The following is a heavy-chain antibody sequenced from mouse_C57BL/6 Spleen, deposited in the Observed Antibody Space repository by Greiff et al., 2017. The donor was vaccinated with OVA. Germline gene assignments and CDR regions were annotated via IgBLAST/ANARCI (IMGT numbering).Heavy chain of an antibody. CDR3: ARRREGYFDV. CDR1: GFTFSSYG. J-gene: IGHJ1*03. Sequence: EVQGVESGGDLVKPGGSLKLSCAASGFTFSSYGMSWVRQTPDKRLEWVATISSGGSYTYYPDSVKGRFTISRDNAKNTLCLQMSSLKSEDTAMYYCARRREGYFDVWGTGTTVTVSS. V-gene: IGHV5-6*01. CDR2: ISSGGSYT.